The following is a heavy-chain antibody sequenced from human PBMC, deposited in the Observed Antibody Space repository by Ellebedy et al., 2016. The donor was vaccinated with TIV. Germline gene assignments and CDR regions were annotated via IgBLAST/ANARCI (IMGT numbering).Heavy chain of an antibody. CDR1: GFTFSSYW. J-gene: IGHJ4*02. CDR3: ARNSLWFGLWIRPFDN. V-gene: IGHV3-7*02. D-gene: IGHD5-18*01. CDR2: INQDGRET. Sequence: GESLKISXTASGFTFSSYWMSWVRQAPGKGLEWVAHINQDGRETFYDDSVKGRFTISRDNSKNSLFLQMDSLRGDDTAIYFCARNSLWFGLWIRPFDNWGQGTLVAVSS.